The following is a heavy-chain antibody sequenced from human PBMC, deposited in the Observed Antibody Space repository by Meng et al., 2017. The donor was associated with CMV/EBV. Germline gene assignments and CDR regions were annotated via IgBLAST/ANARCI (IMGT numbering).Heavy chain of an antibody. J-gene: IGHJ6*02. CDR3: ARDGQTNDFWSGQYYYYYYGMDV. CDR2: IYYSGST. D-gene: IGHD3-3*01. Sequence: SETLSLTCAVYGGSFSGYYWGWIRQPPGKGLEWIGSIYYSGSTYYNPSLKSRVTISVDTSKNQFSLKLSSVTAADTAVYYCARDGQTNDFWSGQYYYYYYGMDVWGQGTTVTVSS. CDR1: GGSFSGYY. V-gene: IGHV4-34*01.